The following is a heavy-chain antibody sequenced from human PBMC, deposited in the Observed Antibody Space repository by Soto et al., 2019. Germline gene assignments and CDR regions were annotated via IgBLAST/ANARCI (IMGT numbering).Heavy chain of an antibody. CDR2: ISSSGSSR. Sequence: GGSLRLSCAASGLTFSTSQMNWVRQAPGKGLEWLSYISSSGSSRYYADSVKGRFTIARDNAKKSLYLQMNSLRVEDTAVYYCAREGSSDAYDIWGQGTKVTVSS. CDR3: AREGSSDAYDI. V-gene: IGHV3-48*03. CDR1: GLTFSTSQ. J-gene: IGHJ3*02. D-gene: IGHD3-10*01.